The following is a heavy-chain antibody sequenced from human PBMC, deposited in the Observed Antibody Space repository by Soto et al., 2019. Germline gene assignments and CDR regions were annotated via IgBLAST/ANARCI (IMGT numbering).Heavy chain of an antibody. Sequence: SETMSLTFTVSGGSISSYYWSWIRQPPGKGLEWIGYIYYSGSTNYNPSLKSRVTISVDTSKNQFSLKLSSVTAADTAVYYCVGIAAAGHNFDYWGQGTLVTVSS. D-gene: IGHD6-13*01. CDR3: VGIAAAGHNFDY. CDR1: GGSISSYY. V-gene: IGHV4-59*12. CDR2: IYYSGST. J-gene: IGHJ4*02.